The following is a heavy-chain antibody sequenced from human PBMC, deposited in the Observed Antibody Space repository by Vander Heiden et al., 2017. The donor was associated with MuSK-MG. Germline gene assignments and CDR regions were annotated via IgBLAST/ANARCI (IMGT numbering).Heavy chain of an antibody. CDR1: GFTLSTYW. CDR2: IKQDGSVK. D-gene: IGHD6-13*01. CDR3: ARIGYSSSGFDY. J-gene: IGHJ4*02. Sequence: EVQLVESGGGLVQPGGSRRLPCAASGFTLSTYWMSWVRRAPGKGLEWVANIKQDGSVKYYVDSLKGRFTISRDNAKNSVYLQMNSLGAEDTAVYYCARIGYSSSGFDYWGQGTLVIVSS. V-gene: IGHV3-7*03.